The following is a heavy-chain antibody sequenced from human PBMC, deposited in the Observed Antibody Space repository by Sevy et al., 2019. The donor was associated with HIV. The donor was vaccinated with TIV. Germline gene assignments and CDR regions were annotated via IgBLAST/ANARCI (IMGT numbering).Heavy chain of an antibody. CDR3: ARGQWEHPF. J-gene: IGHJ4*02. Sequence: SETLSLTCAVYGGSLSGYYWSWIRQPPGKGLEWIGEIMPSGITNFNPSLKSRVSISIDTSKNQFSLKVNSVTAADTAIYYCARGQWEHPFWGQGTQVTVSS. CDR1: GGSLSGYY. V-gene: IGHV4-34*01. D-gene: IGHD1-26*01. CDR2: IMPSGIT.